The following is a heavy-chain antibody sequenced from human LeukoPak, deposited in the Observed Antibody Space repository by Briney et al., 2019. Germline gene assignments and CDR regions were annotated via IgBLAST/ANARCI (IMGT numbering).Heavy chain of an antibody. CDR2: IFYTGTT. J-gene: IGHJ3*02. CDR1: GGAINSDNYY. CDR3: AGPWGGAFDI. Sequence: PSETLSLTCTVSGGAINSDNYYWSWIRQHPGKGLEWIGYIFYTGTTYSNPSLQSRVTISIDASKNQFSLKLTSMTDADTAVYYCAGPWGGAFDIWGLGTVVTVSS. D-gene: IGHD7-27*01. V-gene: IGHV4-31*03.